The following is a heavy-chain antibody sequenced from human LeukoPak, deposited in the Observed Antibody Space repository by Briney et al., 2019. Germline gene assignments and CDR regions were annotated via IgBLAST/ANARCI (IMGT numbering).Heavy chain of an antibody. CDR3: ARDNNDYVWGSYRYFDY. J-gene: IGHJ4*02. CDR2: IYYSGST. V-gene: IGHV4-39*07. Sequence: SETLSLTCTVSGGSISSSSYYWGWIRQPPGKGLEWIGSIYYSGSTYYNPSLKSRVTISVDTSKNQFSLKPSSVTAADTAVYYCARDNNDYVWGSYRYFDYWGQGTLVTVSS. CDR1: GGSISSSSYY. D-gene: IGHD3-16*02.